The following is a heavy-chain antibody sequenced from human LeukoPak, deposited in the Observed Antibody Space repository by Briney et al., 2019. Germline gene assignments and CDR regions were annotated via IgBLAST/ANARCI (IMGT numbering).Heavy chain of an antibody. CDR1: GYTFTSYG. D-gene: IGHD2-2*01. V-gene: IGHV1-18*04. CDR3: ARDLPGYCTRTSCSITRFDP. J-gene: IGHJ5*02. Sequence: ASVKVSCKASGYTFTSYGISWVRQAPGQGLEWMGWISAYNGNTNYAQKLQGRVTMTTDTSTSTAYMELRSLRFEDTAVYYCARDLPGYCTRTSCSITRFDPWGQGTLVTVSS. CDR2: ISAYNGNT.